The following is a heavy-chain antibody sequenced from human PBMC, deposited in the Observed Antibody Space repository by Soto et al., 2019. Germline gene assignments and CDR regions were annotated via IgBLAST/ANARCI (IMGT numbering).Heavy chain of an antibody. Sequence: EVQLLESGGGLVQPGGSLRLSCAGSGFTFSSYDMSWVRQAPGKGLEWVSSITVSGGSTYYADSVKGRSTISRDNSKNTLYLQMNSLRAEDTAVYYCAKVRGYSNSWYFESLGQGALVTVSS. CDR3: AKVRGYSNSWYFES. CDR1: GFTFSSYD. D-gene: IGHD6-13*01. CDR2: ITVSGGST. J-gene: IGHJ4*02. V-gene: IGHV3-23*01.